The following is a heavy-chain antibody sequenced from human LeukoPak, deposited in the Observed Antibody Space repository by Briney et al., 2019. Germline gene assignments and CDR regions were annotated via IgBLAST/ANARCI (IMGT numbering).Heavy chain of an antibody. CDR2: IASDGSST. J-gene: IGHJ4*02. CDR1: GFTFSSYW. V-gene: IGHV3-74*01. D-gene: IGHD4-23*01. CDR3: AKGRPHGNDY. Sequence: GGSLRLSCAASGFTFSSYWMNWVRQAPGKGLVWVSRIASDGSSTTYADSVKGRFSISRDNAKNTLYLQMNSLRVEDTAVYYCAKGRPHGNDYWGQGTLVTVSS.